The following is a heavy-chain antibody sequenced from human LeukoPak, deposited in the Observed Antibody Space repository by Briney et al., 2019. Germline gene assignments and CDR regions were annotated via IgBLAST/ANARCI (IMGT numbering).Heavy chain of an antibody. CDR3: ARDLGEVGASFRGFDY. V-gene: IGHV1-3*01. D-gene: IGHD1-26*01. Sequence: ASVKVSCKASGYTFTSYAMHWVRQAPGQRLEWMGWINAGNGNTKYSQKFQGRVTITRDTSASTAYMELSSLRSEDTAVYYCARDLGEVGASFRGFDYWGQGTLVTVSS. CDR1: GYTFTSYA. CDR2: INAGNGNT. J-gene: IGHJ4*02.